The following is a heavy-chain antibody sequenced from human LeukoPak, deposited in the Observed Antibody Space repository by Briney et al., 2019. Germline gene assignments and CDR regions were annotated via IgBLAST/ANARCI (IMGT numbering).Heavy chain of an antibody. CDR3: ARDSGSLDGAFDI. CDR2: IIPIFGTA. J-gene: IGHJ3*02. V-gene: IGHV1-69*13. D-gene: IGHD1-26*01. CDR1: GGTFSSYA. Sequence: SVKVSCKASGGTFSSYAISWVRQAPGQGLEWMGGIIPIFGTANYAQKFQGRVTITADESTSTAYMELSNLRSEDTAVYYCARDSGSLDGAFDIWGQGTMVTVSS.